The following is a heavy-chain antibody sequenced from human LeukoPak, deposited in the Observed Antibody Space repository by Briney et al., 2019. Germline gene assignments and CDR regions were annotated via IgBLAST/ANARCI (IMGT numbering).Heavy chain of an antibody. CDR2: ILYDGSKE. CDR3: ARDRGLLDGSSGWYFDY. CDR1: GFPFSSYA. D-gene: IGHD6-19*01. J-gene: IGHJ4*02. V-gene: IGHV3-30-3*01. Sequence: PGGSLRLSCAVSGFPFSSYAMHWVRQAPGKGLEWVAIILYDGSKEYYADSVKGRFTISRDNSKNTLYLQMNSLRPEDTAVYYCARDRGLLDGSSGWYFDYWGQGTLVTVSS.